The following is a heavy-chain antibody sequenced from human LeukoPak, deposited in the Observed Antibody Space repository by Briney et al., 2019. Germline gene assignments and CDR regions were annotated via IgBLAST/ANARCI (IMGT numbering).Heavy chain of an antibody. J-gene: IGHJ5*02. D-gene: IGHD3-16*01. Sequence: ASVKVSCKASGYTFTAYYIHWVRQAPGQRLEWMGWVSPNNGGTNYAQKFQGRVTMTRDTSISTLYMDLNSLRYDDTAVYYCARASFWESPINWFDPWGQGTLVTVSS. CDR1: GYTFTAYY. V-gene: IGHV1-2*02. CDR3: ARASFWESPINWFDP. CDR2: VSPNNGGT.